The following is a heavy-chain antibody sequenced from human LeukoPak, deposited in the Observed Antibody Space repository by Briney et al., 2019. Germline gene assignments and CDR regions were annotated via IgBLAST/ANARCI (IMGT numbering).Heavy chain of an antibody. D-gene: IGHD2/OR15-2a*01. Sequence: ASVKVSCKASGYTFTSYDINWVRQATGQGLEWMGWMNPNSGNTGYAQKFQGRVTMTRNTSISTAYMELSSLRSEDTAVYYCARQSEYSDSYYYGMDVWGQGTTVTVSS. CDR2: MNPNSGNT. CDR3: ARQSEYSDSYYYGMDV. CDR1: GYTFTSYD. V-gene: IGHV1-8*01. J-gene: IGHJ6*02.